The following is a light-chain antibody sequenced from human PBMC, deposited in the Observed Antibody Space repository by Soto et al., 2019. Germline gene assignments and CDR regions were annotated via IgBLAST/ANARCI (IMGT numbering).Light chain of an antibody. J-gene: IGKJ1*01. V-gene: IGKV3-20*01. CDR1: QTVSSSS. Sequence: IVLNNSPATLSLKTGERATLSCRASQTVSSSSLAWYQQKPGQAPRLLIFGASTRAAGFPDRFSGSGSGTDFTLTISRLEPEDFAVYYCQQYGSSPRTFGQVSNVDI. CDR2: GAS. CDR3: QQYGSSPRT.